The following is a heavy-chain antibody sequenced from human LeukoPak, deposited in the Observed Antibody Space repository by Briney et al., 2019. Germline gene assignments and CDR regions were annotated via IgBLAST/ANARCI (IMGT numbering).Heavy chain of an antibody. D-gene: IGHD3-16*01. Sequence: KPSEPLSLTCAVYGGSFSGYYWSWIRQPPGKGLEWIGEINHSGSTNYNPSLKSRVTISVDTSKNQFSLKLSSVTAADTAVYYCARSDVYYFDYWGQGTLVTVCS. CDR2: INHSGST. J-gene: IGHJ4*02. CDR1: GGSFSGYY. V-gene: IGHV4-34*01. CDR3: ARSDVYYFDY.